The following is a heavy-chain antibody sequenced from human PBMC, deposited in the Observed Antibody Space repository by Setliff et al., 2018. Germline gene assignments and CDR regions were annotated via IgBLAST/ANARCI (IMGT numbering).Heavy chain of an antibody. CDR3: ARRGYSHDSSDYNRRKVFDYFDF. CDR2: IYSSGNT. D-gene: IGHD3-22*01. V-gene: IGHV3-53*01. Sequence: GESLKISCAGSGFAVSGAYMSWVRQAPGKGLEWVSIIYSSGNTAYTDSVKGRFTISRDTSKNTVYLQMNNVTVDDTSVYFCARRGYSHDSSDYNRRKVFDYFDFWGQGAQVTVSS. CDR1: GFAVSGAY. J-gene: IGHJ4*02.